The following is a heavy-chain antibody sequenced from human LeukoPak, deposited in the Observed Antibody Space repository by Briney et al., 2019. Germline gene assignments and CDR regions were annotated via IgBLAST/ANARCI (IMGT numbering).Heavy chain of an antibody. Sequence: GGSLRLSCAASGFGLSVYDMGWVRQAPGKGLEWVSTISRSGENTYYADSVKGRFTISRDNSKNTVYMQMTNPRVDDAAVYYCARHWVWGQGTLVTVSS. D-gene: IGHD3-16*01. CDR1: GFGLSVYD. V-gene: IGHV3-23*01. CDR3: ARHWV. J-gene: IGHJ4*02. CDR2: ISRSGENT.